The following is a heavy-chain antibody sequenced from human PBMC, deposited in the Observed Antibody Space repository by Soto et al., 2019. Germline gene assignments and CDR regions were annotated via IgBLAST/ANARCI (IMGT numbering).Heavy chain of an antibody. Sequence: GGSLRLSCAGSGFTFTNYGLHWVRQAPGKGLEWVSAISGSGGSTYYADSVKGRFTISRDNSKNTLYLQMNSLRAEDTAVYYCAKDLDSYGYDYFDYWGQGTLVTVSS. CDR3: AKDLDSYGYDYFDY. V-gene: IGHV3-23*01. CDR2: ISGSGGST. CDR1: GFTFTNYG. D-gene: IGHD5-18*01. J-gene: IGHJ4*02.